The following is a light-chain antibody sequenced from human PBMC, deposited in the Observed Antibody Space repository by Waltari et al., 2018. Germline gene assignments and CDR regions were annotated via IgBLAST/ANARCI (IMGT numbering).Light chain of an antibody. CDR2: EVS. V-gene: IGLV2-8*01. J-gene: IGLJ1*01. Sequence: QSALTQPHSASGSPGQSVTLSCTGTSRDGCGYKYVPCYQQHPGKAPKLMIYEVSKRPSGVPDRFSGSKSGNTASLTVSGLQAEDEADYYCSSYAGTNNPYVFGTGTKVTVL. CDR1: SRDGCGYKY. CDR3: SSYAGTNNPYV.